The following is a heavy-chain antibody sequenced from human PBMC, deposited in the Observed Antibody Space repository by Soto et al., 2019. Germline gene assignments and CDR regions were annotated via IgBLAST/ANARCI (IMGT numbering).Heavy chain of an antibody. D-gene: IGHD5-18*01. J-gene: IGHJ5*02. CDR2: IYYSGST. CDR3: AREVIQLGINWFDP. V-gene: IGHV4-59*01. Sequence: SETLSLTCTVSGGSISSYYWSWIRQPPGKGLGWIGYIYYSGSTNYNPSLKSRVTISVDTSKNQFSLKLSSVTAPDTAVYYCAREVIQLGINWFDPWGQGTLVTVSS. CDR1: GGSISSYY.